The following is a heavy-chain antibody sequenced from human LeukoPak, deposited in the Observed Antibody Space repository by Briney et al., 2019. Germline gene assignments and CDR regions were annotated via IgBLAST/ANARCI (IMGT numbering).Heavy chain of an antibody. D-gene: IGHD3-9*01. CDR2: ISDSGGRT. Sequence: QTGGSLRLSCAASGFTFSSYAMSWVRQAPGKGLEWVSAISDSGGRTYNAGSVRGRFTNYRDNSKNTLYLKINSLRAEERPVYFFARLVIMGDSWCVPGGERTLVTVSS. J-gene: IGHJ5*02. V-gene: IGHV3-23*01. CDR1: GFTFSSYA. CDR3: ARLVIMGDSWCVP.